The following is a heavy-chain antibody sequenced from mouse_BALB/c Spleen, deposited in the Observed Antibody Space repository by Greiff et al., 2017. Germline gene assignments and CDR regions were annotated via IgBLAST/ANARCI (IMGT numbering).Heavy chain of an antibody. CDR2: ILPGSGST. V-gene: IGHV1-9*01. CDR1: GYTFSSYW. CDR3: ARRPSTARAMDY. D-gene: IGHD1-2*01. Sequence: VQRVESGAELMKPGASVKISCKATGYTFSSYWIEWVKQRPGHGLEWIGEILPGSGSTNYNEKFKGKATFTADTSSNTAYMQLSSLTSEDSAVYYCARRPSTARAMDYWGQGTSVTVSS. J-gene: IGHJ4*01.